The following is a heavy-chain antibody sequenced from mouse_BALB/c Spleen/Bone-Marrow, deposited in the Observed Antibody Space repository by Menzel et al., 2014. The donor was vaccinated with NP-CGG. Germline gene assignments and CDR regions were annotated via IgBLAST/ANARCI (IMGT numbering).Heavy chain of an antibody. CDR3: ARLGYYGAMDY. Sequence: EVQRVESGGGLVQPGGSLKLSCAASGFDFSRLWMSWVRQAPGKGLEWIGEINPDSRTINYSPSLKDKFIISRDNAKNTLFLQMSKVRSEDTAIYYCARLGYYGAMDYWGQGTPVTVSS. CDR2: INPDSRTI. V-gene: IGHV4-1*02. CDR1: GFDFSRLW. J-gene: IGHJ4*01. D-gene: IGHD1-1*01.